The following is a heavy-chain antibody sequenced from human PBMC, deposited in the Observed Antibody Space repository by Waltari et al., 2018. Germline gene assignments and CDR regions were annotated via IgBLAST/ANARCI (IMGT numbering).Heavy chain of an antibody. V-gene: IGHV3-7*03. J-gene: IGHJ4*02. CDR3: ARDKIVGPTIFDS. CDR1: GFTFSTYW. D-gene: IGHD1-26*01. CDR2: IRQDGSGT. Sequence: EVQLVESGGGLVKPGGSLRLSCAVSGFTFSTYWMSWVRQTPGKGLEWVANIRQDGSGTHYVESVKGRFTISRDNSRNSLYLQMNSLRVEDTALYYCARDKIVGPTIFDSWGQGTLVTVSS.